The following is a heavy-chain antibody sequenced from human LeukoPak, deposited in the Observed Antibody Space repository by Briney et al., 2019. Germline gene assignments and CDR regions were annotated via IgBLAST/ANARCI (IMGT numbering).Heavy chain of an antibody. J-gene: IGHJ4*02. CDR2: ISSSGAST. CDR3: GEGFLLGWLFDF. D-gene: IGHD3-9*01. Sequence: GGSLRLSCTASGFTFDNYAMTWVRQAPGKGLEWVSTISSSGASTYYADSVRGRFTISRDNSKHTLYLQMPSLRAEDTAVYYRGEGFLLGWLFDFWGQGTLVPVSS. CDR1: GFTFDNYA. V-gene: IGHV3-23*01.